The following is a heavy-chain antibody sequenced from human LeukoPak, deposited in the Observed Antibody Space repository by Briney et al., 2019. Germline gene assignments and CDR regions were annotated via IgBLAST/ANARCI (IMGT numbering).Heavy chain of an antibody. D-gene: IGHD2-15*01. J-gene: IGHJ5*02. CDR3: ATQGVVVAATRGDWSDP. V-gene: IGHV1-24*01. CDR1: GYTLTELS. Sequence: ASVKVSCKVSGYTLTELSMNWVRQAPGKGLEWTGGFDPEDGETIYAQKFQGRVTMTEDTSTDTAYMELSSLRSEDTAVYYCATQGVVVAATRGDWSDPWGQGTLVTVSS. CDR2: FDPEDGET.